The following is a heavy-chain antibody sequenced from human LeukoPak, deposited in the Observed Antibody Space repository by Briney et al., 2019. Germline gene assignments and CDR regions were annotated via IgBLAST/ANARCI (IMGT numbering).Heavy chain of an antibody. CDR2: MNPNNGNT. J-gene: IGHJ4*02. CDR3: ARGFLGYDSSDYAFSYY. Sequence: ASVKVSCKASGYTFTSYDITWVRQASGQGLEWMGWMNPNNGNTGYAQRFQGRVTLTGDTSISTAYMELSSLRSEDTAVYYCARGFLGYDSSDYAFSYYWGQGTLVTVSS. D-gene: IGHD3-22*01. V-gene: IGHV1-8*01. CDR1: GYTFTSYD.